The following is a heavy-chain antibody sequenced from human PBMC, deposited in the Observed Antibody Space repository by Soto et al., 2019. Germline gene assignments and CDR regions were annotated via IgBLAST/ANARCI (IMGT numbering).Heavy chain of an antibody. CDR1: AGSTSSSGYY. CDR2: IYSDGRT. Sequence: SQTLSLTCTLSAGSTSSSGYYWGWIRQAPGKGLEWIGNIYSDGRTYYNSSLRSRVALAIGTSQNQFSLKLTSVDDSDTAIYYCATQNSSSAAHSYGMDFWGVGTTVTVSS. D-gene: IGHD6-25*01. CDR3: ATQNSSSAAHSYGMDF. J-gene: IGHJ6*04. V-gene: IGHV4-39*01.